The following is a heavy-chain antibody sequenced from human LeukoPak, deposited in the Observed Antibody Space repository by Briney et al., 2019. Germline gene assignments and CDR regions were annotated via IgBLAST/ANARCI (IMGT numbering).Heavy chain of an antibody. CDR1: GFTFSSYG. V-gene: IGHV3-23*01. CDR3: AKDGSIVYSYTYLDY. Sequence: GGSLRLSCAASGFTFSSYGMSWVRQAPGRGLEWVSSISGSGDRTHHADPVKGRFTISRDNSKNTLYLQMNSLRAEDTAVYYCAKDGSIVYSYTYLDYWGQGTLVTVSS. D-gene: IGHD3-16*01. CDR2: ISGSGDRT. J-gene: IGHJ4*02.